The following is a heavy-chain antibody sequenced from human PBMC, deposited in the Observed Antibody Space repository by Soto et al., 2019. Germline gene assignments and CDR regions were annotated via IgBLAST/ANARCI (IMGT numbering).Heavy chain of an antibody. V-gene: IGHV4-34*01. CDR1: GGFVSSGSYY. D-gene: IGHD1-1*01. J-gene: IGHJ3*02. CDR2: MSHSGGT. Sequence: QVQLQQWGAGLLKPSETLSLTCAVYGGFVSSGSYYWSWIRQPPGKGLEWIGEMSHSGGTHFNPSLNSRVTISVDTSKIQSSLKMTSVTAADTALYYCARVERGTATTVVDAFDIWGPGTMVTVSS. CDR3: ARVERGTATTVVDAFDI.